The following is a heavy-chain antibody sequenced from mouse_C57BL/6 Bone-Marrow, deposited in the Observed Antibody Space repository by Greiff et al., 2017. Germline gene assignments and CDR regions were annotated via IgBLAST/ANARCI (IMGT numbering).Heavy chain of an antibody. Sequence: VKLMESGAELVKPGASVKLSCKASGYTFTEYTIHWVKQRSGQGLEWIGWFYPGSGSIKYNEKFKDKATLTADKSSSTVYMELSRLTSDDPSVYFCARHERWLPFDYWGQGTTLTVSS. V-gene: IGHV1-62-2*01. CDR3: ARHERWLPFDY. CDR2: FYPGSGSI. D-gene: IGHD2-3*01. CDR1: GYTFTEYT. J-gene: IGHJ2*01.